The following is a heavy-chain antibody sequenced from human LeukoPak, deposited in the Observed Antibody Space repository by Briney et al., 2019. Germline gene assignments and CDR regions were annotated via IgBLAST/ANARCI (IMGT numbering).Heavy chain of an antibody. V-gene: IGHV3-74*01. CDR1: GIIFSNYW. Sequence: GSLRLSCAASGIIFSNYWMHWVRQAPGKGLVWVSRINRDGSSTSYADSVKGRFTISRDNAKNTLYLQLNSLRAEDTAVYYCAKDRTMFSGDDAFDIWGQGTMVTVSS. CDR2: INRDGSST. J-gene: IGHJ3*02. D-gene: IGHD3-10*02. CDR3: AKDRTMFSGDDAFDI.